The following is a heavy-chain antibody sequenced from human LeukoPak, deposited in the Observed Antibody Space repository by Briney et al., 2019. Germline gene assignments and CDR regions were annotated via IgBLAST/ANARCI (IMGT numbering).Heavy chain of an antibody. V-gene: IGHV3-21*01. CDR2: ISIGSNFI. D-gene: IGHD3-9*01. CDR1: GFSLSSYS. Sequence: GGSLRLSCAASGFSLSSYSMNWVRQAPGKGLECVSSISIGSNFIYYADSVKGRFTISRDNAKSSLFLQMNSLRAEDTAVYFCARDGHGDGFLTGYSYFGLDVWGQGTTVTVSS. J-gene: IGHJ6*02. CDR3: ARDGHGDGFLTGYSYFGLDV.